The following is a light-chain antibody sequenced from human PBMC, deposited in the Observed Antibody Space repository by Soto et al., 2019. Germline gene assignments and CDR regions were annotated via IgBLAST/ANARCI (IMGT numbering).Light chain of an antibody. J-gene: IGLJ1*01. CDR1: SSDVGAYNY. CDR3: SSYTTSSIYV. CDR2: DVS. Sequence: QSALTQPASVSGSPGQSITISCTGTSSDVGAYNYVSWYQQHPGKAPKLMIYDVSNRPSGVSNRFSGSKSGNTSSLTFSGLQAEDEADYYCSSYTTSSIYVFGTGTKVTVL. V-gene: IGLV2-14*01.